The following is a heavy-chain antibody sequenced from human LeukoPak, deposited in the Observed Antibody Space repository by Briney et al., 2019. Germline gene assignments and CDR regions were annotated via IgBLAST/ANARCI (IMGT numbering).Heavy chain of an antibody. D-gene: IGHD3-3*01. CDR1: GFTFSSYS. J-gene: IGHJ4*02. V-gene: IGHV3-21*01. CDR3: AVSASHFWSGYYNEYSSSSPSDFDY. Sequence: PGGSLRLSCAASGFTFSSYSMNWVRQAPGKGLEWVSSISNSSSYIYYADSVRGRFTISRDNAKNSLYLQMNSLRAEDTAVYYCAVSASHFWSGYYNEYSSSSPSDFDYWGQGTLVTVSS. CDR2: ISNSSSYI.